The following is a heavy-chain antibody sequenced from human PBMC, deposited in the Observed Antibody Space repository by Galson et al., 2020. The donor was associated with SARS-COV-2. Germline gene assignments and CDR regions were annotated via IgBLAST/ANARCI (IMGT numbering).Heavy chain of an antibody. CDR2: ISAYNGNT. CDR1: GYTFTSYG. J-gene: IGHJ6*02. CDR3: ASTGFTMGRGLVV. V-gene: IGHV1-18*01. Sequence: ASVNVSCKASGYTFTSYGISWVRQAPGQGLEWMGWISAYNGNTNYAQKLQGRVTMTTDTSTSKAYMELRSLRSDDTAVYYCASTGFTMGRGLVVWGQGTTVTVSS. D-gene: IGHD3-10*01.